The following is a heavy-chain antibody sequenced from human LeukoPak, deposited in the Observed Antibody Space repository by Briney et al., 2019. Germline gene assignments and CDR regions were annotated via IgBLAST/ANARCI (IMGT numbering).Heavy chain of an antibody. J-gene: IGHJ4*02. V-gene: IGHV3-53*01. Sequence: GGSLRLSCAASGFTASTNHLSWVRQAPGKGLEWVSVIYSGGTTYYADSVKGRFTVSRDNSKNMLYLQMDSLRVEDTAVYYCARDRGYSPDYWGQGTLVTVSS. D-gene: IGHD5-18*01. CDR1: GFTASTNH. CDR3: ARDRGYSPDY. CDR2: IYSGGTT.